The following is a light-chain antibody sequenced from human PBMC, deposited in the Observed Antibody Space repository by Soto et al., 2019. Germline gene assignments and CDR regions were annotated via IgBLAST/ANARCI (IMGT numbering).Light chain of an antibody. CDR1: QSVSSNF. CDR3: QQYGTSPPT. Sequence: EIVLTQSPGTLSLSPGERATLSCKASQSVSSNFLAWYQRKPGQAPRLLIYGASYRATDIPYRFSGSVSGTDFTLTITRLEPEDFAVYYWQQYGTSPPTFGQGTKVEI. V-gene: IGKV3-20*01. CDR2: GAS. J-gene: IGKJ1*01.